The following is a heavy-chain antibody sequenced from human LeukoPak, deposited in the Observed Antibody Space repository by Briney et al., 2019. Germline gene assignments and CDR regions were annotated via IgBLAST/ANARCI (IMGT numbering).Heavy chain of an antibody. J-gene: IGHJ4*02. V-gene: IGHV4-59*01. CDR3: ARQASAAEGQGLDY. CDR1: GGSISSYY. Sequence: SETLSLTCTVSGGSISSYYWSWVRQPPGKGLEWIGYIYYSGSTNYNPSLKSRATISVDTSKNQFSLKLSSATAADTAVYHCARQASAAEGQGLDYWGQGTLVTVSS. CDR2: IYYSGST. D-gene: IGHD2-2*01.